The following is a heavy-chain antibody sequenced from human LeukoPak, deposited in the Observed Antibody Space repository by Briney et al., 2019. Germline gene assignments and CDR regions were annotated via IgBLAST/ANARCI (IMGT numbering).Heavy chain of an antibody. D-gene: IGHD2-15*01. V-gene: IGHV3-30*04. Sequence: GGSLRLSCAASGFTFSSYAMHWVRQAPGKGLEWVAVISYDGSNKYYADSVKSRFTISRDNSKNTLYLQMNSLGAEDTAVYYCARGLRYCSGGSCYSWTFDYWGQGTLVTVSS. CDR2: ISYDGSNK. CDR3: ARGLRYCSGGSCYSWTFDY. J-gene: IGHJ4*02. CDR1: GFTFSSYA.